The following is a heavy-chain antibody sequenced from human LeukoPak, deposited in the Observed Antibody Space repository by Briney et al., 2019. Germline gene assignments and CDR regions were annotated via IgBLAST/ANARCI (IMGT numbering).Heavy chain of an antibody. V-gene: IGHV1-18*04. D-gene: IGHD2-2*01. CDR1: GYTFTSYG. CDR2: ISAYNGNT. CDR3: ARDGAVVVPAARGGYYYYGMDV. J-gene: IGHJ6*04. Sequence: ASVKVSCKASGYTFTSYGISWVRQAPGQGLEWMGWISAYNGNTNYAQKLQGRVTMTTDTSTSTAYMELRSLRSDDTAVYYCARDGAVVVPAARGGYYYYGMDVWGKGTTVTVSS.